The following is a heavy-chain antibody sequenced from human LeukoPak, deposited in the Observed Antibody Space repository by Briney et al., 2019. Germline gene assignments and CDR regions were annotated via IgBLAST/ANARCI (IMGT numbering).Heavy chain of an antibody. CDR3: ARNYGSGRGSDALDI. V-gene: IGHV3-33*01. Sequence: GGSLRLSCAGSGFSFSNYGMHWVRQAPGKGLEWVAVIWYDGNNKNYADSVKGRFTISRDNSKNTLYLQMNSLRAEDTAVYYCARNYGSGRGSDALDIWGQGTMVTVSS. CDR2: IWYDGNNK. D-gene: IGHD3-10*01. CDR1: GFSFSNYG. J-gene: IGHJ3*02.